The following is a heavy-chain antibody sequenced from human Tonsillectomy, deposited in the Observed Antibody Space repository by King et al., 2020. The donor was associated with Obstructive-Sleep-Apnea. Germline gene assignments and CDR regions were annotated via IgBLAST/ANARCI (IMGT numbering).Heavy chain of an antibody. Sequence: QLVQSGAEVKKSGASVKVSCKTSGHTFNTFAIHWVRQAPGQRFELMGWINGGNGNTEYSQKFQGRVTITRDTSASTAYMELSSLRSEDTAVYYCASAYVVPFGTPRPFDYWGQGTPVTVSS. CDR3: ASAYVVPFGTPRPFDY. J-gene: IGHJ4*02. CDR1: GHTFNTFA. CDR2: INGGNGNT. D-gene: IGHD1-7*01. V-gene: IGHV1-3*01.